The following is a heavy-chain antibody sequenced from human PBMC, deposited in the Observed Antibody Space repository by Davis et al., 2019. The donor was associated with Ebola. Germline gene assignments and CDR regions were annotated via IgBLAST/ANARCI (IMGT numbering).Heavy chain of an antibody. V-gene: IGHV1-3*01. CDR2: INAGNGNR. D-gene: IGHD3-10*01. CDR3: AREGGLVRGVVITWKYGMDV. Sequence: ASVKVSCKASGYTFTGYAIHWLRQAPGQRLEWMGWINAGNGNRKYSQRFEGRVTITRDTSASTVYMELSSLRSEDTAIYYCAREGGLVRGVVITWKYGMDVWGQGTRVTVSS. J-gene: IGHJ6*02. CDR1: GYTFTGYA.